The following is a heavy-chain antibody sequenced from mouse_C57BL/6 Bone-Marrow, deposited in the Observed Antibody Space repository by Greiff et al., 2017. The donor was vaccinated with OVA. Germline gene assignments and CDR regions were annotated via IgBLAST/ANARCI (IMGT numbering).Heavy chain of an antibody. CDR2: IDPNSGGT. D-gene: IGHD2-2*01. Sequence: VQLQQPGAELVKPGASVKLSCKASGYTFTSYWMHWVKQRPGRGLEWIGRIDPNSGGTKYNEKFKSKATLTVDKPSSTAYMQLSSLTSEDSAVYYCARDIYYGYDRGYYYAMDYWGQGTSVTVSS. V-gene: IGHV1-72*01. CDR3: ARDIYYGYDRGYYYAMDY. CDR1: GYTFTSYW. J-gene: IGHJ4*01.